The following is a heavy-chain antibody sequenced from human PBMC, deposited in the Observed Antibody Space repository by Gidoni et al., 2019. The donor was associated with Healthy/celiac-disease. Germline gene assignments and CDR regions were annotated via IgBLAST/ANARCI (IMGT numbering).Heavy chain of an antibody. V-gene: IGHV3-48*02. D-gene: IGHD5-18*01. J-gene: IGHJ5*02. CDR1: GLTFSSFS. CDR2: ISRGGSSI. Sequence: EVQLVESGGGVVQPGGSLRLSCGASGLTFSSFSMDWFRQAPGKGLEVVSYISRGGSSIYYADVVKGRFTISRDNAKSSLYLQMNSRRDEDTAVYYCAGGYSYGYGWFDPWGQGTLVIVSS. CDR3: AGGYSYGYGWFDP.